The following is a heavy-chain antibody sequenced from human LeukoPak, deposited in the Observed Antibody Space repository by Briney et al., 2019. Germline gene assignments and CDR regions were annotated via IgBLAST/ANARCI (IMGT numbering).Heavy chain of an antibody. J-gene: IGHJ4*02. CDR3: AKDLDCSSTNCYPDY. D-gene: IGHD2-2*01. Sequence: PGGSLRLSCAASGFTFSSSAMSWVRQAPGKGLEWVSAISGSSGSTYCADSVKGRFTISRDNSKNTLYLQMNSLRAEDTAVYHCAKDLDCSSTNCYPDYWGQGTLVTVSS. CDR1: GFTFSSSA. V-gene: IGHV3-23*01. CDR2: ISGSSGST.